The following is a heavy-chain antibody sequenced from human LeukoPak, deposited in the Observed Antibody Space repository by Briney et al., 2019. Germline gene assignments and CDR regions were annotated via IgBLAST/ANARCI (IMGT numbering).Heavy chain of an antibody. J-gene: IGHJ6*02. V-gene: IGHV3-23*01. D-gene: IGHD6-13*01. CDR1: GFTFSSYA. Sequence: PGGSLRLSCAASGFTFSSYAMSWVRQAPGKGLEWVSVISGSGGSTYYADSVKGRFTISRDNSKNTLYLQMNSLRAEDTAVYYCAKDKGIAAAGRWVHYYCYGMDVWGQGTTVTVSS. CDR2: ISGSGGST. CDR3: AKDKGIAAAGRWVHYYCYGMDV.